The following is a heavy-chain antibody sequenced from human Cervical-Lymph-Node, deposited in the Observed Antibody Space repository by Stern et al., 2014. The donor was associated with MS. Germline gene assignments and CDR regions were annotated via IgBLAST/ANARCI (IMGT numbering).Heavy chain of an antibody. J-gene: IGHJ4*02. Sequence: QVQLVQSGGGVVQPGTSLRLSCAASGFTFSSYGMHWVRQAPGKGLEWVALAWYDGSTAYYTNSVKGRFTISRDNSKNPLSFQLNSLTAEDTGVYYCAGGHIPYAYNYCFDCWGRGTLVTVSS. CDR1: GFTFSSYG. CDR3: AGGHIPYAYNYCFDC. V-gene: IGHV3-33*01. CDR2: AWYDGSTA. D-gene: IGHD5-24*01.